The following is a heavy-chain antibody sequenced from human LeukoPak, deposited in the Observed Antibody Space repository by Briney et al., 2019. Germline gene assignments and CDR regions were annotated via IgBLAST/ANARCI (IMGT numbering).Heavy chain of an antibody. CDR1: GGSISSSSYY. V-gene: IGHV4-39*01. CDR2: IYYSGST. D-gene: IGHD3-22*01. CDR3: ASSYYYDSSAPVWFDP. Sequence: PSETLSLTCTVSGGSISSSSYYWGWIRQPPGKGLEWIVSIYYSGSTYYNPSLKSRVTISVDTSKNQFSLKLSSVTAADTAVYYCASSYYYDSSAPVWFDPWGQGTLVTVSS. J-gene: IGHJ5*02.